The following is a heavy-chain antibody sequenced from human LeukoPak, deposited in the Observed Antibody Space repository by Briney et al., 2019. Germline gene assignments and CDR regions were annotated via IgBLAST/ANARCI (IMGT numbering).Heavy chain of an antibody. CDR1: GFTFSIYW. CDR2: IKSDGKT. Sequence: PLGSLRLSSAASGFTFSIYWMHCVRHAPEEGLVWVSRIKSDGKTTYANPVKGRFTTSRDNAKNTGSLRMNSLRHEDTGVYYCAGALSEIGGYYPEYFRHWGQGTLVTVS. J-gene: IGHJ1*01. V-gene: IGHV3-74*03. D-gene: IGHD3-22*01. CDR3: AGALSEIGGYYPEYFRH.